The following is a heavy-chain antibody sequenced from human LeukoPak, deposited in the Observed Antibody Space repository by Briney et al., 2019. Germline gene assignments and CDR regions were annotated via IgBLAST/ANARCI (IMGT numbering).Heavy chain of an antibody. D-gene: IGHD4-23*01. Sequence: PSETLSLTCTVSGGSISSYNWSWIRQPPGKGLEWIGYIYYSGSTNYNPSLKSRVTISVDTPKNQFSLKLSSVTAADTAVYYCARETTVVTGDAFDIWGQGTMVTVSS. J-gene: IGHJ3*02. CDR1: GGSISSYN. V-gene: IGHV4-59*01. CDR3: ARETTVVTGDAFDI. CDR2: IYYSGST.